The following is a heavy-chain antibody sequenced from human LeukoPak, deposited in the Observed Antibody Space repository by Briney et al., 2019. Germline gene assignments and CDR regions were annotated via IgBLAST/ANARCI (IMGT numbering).Heavy chain of an antibody. CDR1: GFTFSGSA. Sequence: GGSLRVSCAASGFTFSGSAMHWVRQASGKGLEWVGRIRSKANSYATAYAASVKGRFTISRDDSKNTAYLQMNSLKTEDTAAYYCTRLHSYSSSFPYYYYYYGMDVWGKGTTVTVSS. J-gene: IGHJ6*04. V-gene: IGHV3-73*01. D-gene: IGHD6-13*01. CDR3: TRLHSYSSSFPYYYYYYGMDV. CDR2: IRSKANSYAT.